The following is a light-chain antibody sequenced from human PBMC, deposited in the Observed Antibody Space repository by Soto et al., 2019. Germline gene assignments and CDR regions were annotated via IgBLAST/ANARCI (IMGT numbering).Light chain of an antibody. CDR2: DAA. CDR1: QSVSSY. Sequence: EMVLTQSPATMSLSPGERATLSSRASQSVSSYLAWYPQKPGQAPRLLIYDAANRATGIRARFSGSGSGTDCTLTISSLEPEDCAVYYCQQRSNLLSFGQGTKLEIK. J-gene: IGKJ2*01. CDR3: QQRSNLLS. V-gene: IGKV3-11*01.